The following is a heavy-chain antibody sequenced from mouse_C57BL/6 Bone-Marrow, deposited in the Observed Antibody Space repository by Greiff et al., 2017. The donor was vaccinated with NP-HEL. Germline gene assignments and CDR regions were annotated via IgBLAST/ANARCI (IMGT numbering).Heavy chain of an antibody. V-gene: IGHV1-64*01. Sequence: QVQLQQPGAELVKPGASVKLSCKASGYTFTSYWMHWVKQRPGQGLEWIGMIHPNSGSTNYNEKFKSKATLPVDKSSSTAYMQLSSLTSEDSAVYYCARSEFITAFDDWGKGTTLTVSS. D-gene: IGHD1-1*01. J-gene: IGHJ2*01. CDR2: IHPNSGST. CDR3: ARSEFITAFDD. CDR1: GYTFTSYW.